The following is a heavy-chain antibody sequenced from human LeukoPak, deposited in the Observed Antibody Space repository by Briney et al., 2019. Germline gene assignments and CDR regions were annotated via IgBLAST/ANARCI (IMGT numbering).Heavy chain of an antibody. D-gene: IGHD6-13*01. CDR3: AKVGAGSSWYWFDY. CDR2: ISGSGGST. Sequence: PGGSLRLSCAASGFTFSSYAMSWVRQAPGKGLEWVSGISGSGGSTYYADSVKGRFTISRDNSKNTLYLQMNSLRAEDTAVYYCAKVGAGSSWYWFDYWGQGTLATVSS. CDR1: GFTFSSYA. J-gene: IGHJ4*02. V-gene: IGHV3-23*01.